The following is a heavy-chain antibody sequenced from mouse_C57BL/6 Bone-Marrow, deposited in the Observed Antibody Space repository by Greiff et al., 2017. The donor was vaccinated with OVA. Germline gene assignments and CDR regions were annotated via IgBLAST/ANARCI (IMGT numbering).Heavy chain of an antibody. D-gene: IGHD1-1*01. V-gene: IGHV5-6*01. CDR1: GFTFSSYG. J-gene: IGHJ1*03. CDR2: ISSGGSYT. Sequence: DVQLVESGGDLVKPGGSLKLSCAASGFTFSSYGMSWVRQTPDKRLEWVATISSGGSYTYYPDSVKGRFTISRDNAKNTLYLQMSSLKSEDTAMYYCARPGYGSSYWYFDVWGTGTTVTVSS. CDR3: ARPGYGSSYWYFDV.